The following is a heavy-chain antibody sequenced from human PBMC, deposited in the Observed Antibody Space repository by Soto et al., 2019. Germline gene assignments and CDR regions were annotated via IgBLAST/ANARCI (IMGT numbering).Heavy chain of an antibody. V-gene: IGHV3-30-3*01. Sequence: GGSLRLSCAASGFSFSSYAMHWVRQAPGKGLQWVAVISDDGTNKNYADSVKGRFTIARDNSKNTHYLQMNSLRAEDTAVYYCARDHNWNYFDYWGQGTLVTVSS. J-gene: IGHJ4*02. CDR3: ARDHNWNYFDY. CDR1: GFSFSSYA. D-gene: IGHD1-20*01. CDR2: ISDDGTNK.